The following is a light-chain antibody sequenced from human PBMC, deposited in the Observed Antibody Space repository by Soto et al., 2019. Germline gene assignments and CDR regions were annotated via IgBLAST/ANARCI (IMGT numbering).Light chain of an antibody. CDR1: QSVSRSY. CDR2: GAS. CDR3: QQYGKSAMFT. J-gene: IGKJ2*01. Sequence: EIVLTQTPGTLSLSPGDRATLSCRASQSVSRSYLAWYQQKPGQAPSLLIYGASNRATGIPDRFSGGGSGTDFTLTISRLEPEDFAVYYCQQYGKSAMFTFGQGTKLEIK. V-gene: IGKV3-20*01.